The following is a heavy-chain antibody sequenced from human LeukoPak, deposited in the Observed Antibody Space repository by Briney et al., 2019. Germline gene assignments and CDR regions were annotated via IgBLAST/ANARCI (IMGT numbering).Heavy chain of an antibody. V-gene: IGHV3-23*01. CDR3: AKALIRGYSYGRDY. CDR2: ISGSGGST. D-gene: IGHD5-18*01. J-gene: IGHJ4*02. Sequence: HPGGSLSLSCAASGFTFSSYAMSWVRQAPGKGLEWVSAISGSGGSTYYADSVKGRFTISRDNSKNTLYLQMNSLRAEDTAVYYCAKALIRGYSYGRDYWGQGTLVTVSS. CDR1: GFTFSSYA.